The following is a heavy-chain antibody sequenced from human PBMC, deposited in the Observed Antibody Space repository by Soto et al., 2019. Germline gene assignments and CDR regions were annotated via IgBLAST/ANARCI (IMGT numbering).Heavy chain of an antibody. CDR3: ARDHFSSGWYD. CDR1: GFTFSSYE. J-gene: IGHJ4*02. Sequence: EVQLVESGGGLVQPGGSLRLSCAASGFTFSSYEMNWVRQAPGKGLEWVSYISSSGSTIYYADSVKGRFTISSDNAKNSLYLQMNSLRAEDTAVYYCARDHFSSGWYDWGQGTLVTVSS. D-gene: IGHD6-19*01. CDR2: ISSSGSTI. V-gene: IGHV3-48*03.